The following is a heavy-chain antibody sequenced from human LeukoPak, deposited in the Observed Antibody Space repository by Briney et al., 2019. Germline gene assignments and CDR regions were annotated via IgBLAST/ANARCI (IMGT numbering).Heavy chain of an antibody. CDR3: ATDYSNFYGMDV. V-gene: IGHV4-61*01. J-gene: IGHJ6*02. Sequence: SETLSLTCTVSGGSVSSGSYYWSWLRQPPGKGLEWIGYIFYSGSTNYNPSLKSRVTISVDTSKDQFSLRLSSVTAADTAVYYCATDYSNFYGMDVWGQGTTVTVSS. CDR1: GGSVSSGSYY. CDR2: IFYSGST. D-gene: IGHD4-11*01.